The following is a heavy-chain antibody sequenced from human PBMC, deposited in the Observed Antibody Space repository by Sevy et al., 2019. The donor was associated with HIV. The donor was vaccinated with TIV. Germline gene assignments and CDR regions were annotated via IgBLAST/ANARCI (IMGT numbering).Heavy chain of an antibody. Sequence: SETLSLTCTVSGGSISSSSYYWGWIRQPPGKGLEWIGSIYYSGSTYYNPSLKSRVTISVDTSKNQFSLKLSSVTTADTAVYYCATTDVRGDNWFDPWGQGTLVTVSS. V-gene: IGHV4-39*01. J-gene: IGHJ5*02. CDR1: GGSISSSSYY. CDR3: ATTDVRGDNWFDP. CDR2: IYYSGST. D-gene: IGHD3-10*02.